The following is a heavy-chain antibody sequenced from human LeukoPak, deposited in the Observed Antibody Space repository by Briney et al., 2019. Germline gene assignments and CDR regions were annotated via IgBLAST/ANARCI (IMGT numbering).Heavy chain of an antibody. CDR3: ASVIAPGGYYYYMDV. D-gene: IGHD3-10*01. V-gene: IGHV1-2*02. CDR1: GYTFTGYY. Sequence: GASVKVSCKASGYTFTGYYMHWVRQAPGQGLEWMGWINPNSGGTNYAQKFQGRVTMTRDTSISTAYMELSSLRSEDTAMYYCASVIAPGGYYYYMDVWGRGTTVTISS. J-gene: IGHJ6*03. CDR2: INPNSGGT.